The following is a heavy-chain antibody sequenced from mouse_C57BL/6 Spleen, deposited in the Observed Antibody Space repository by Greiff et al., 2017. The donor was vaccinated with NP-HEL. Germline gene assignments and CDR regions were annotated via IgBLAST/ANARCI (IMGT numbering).Heavy chain of an antibody. V-gene: IGHV5-16*01. D-gene: IGHD1-1*01. CDR2: ITYDGSST. J-gene: IGHJ2*01. CDR1: GFTFSDYY. Sequence: EVKLVESEGGLVQPGSSMKLSCTASGFTFSDYYMAWVRPVPEKGLDWVANITYDGSSTYSLDSLKVRFLISRVNAKNILYLQMCSLKSEDTATYYCAREGYYCGSFDYWDQGTTLTVSS. CDR3: AREGYYCGSFDY.